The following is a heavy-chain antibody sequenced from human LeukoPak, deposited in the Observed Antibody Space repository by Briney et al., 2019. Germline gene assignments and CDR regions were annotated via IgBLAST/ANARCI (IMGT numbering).Heavy chain of an antibody. CDR2: INPSGGST. J-gene: IGHJ6*02. V-gene: IGHV1-46*01. D-gene: IGHD3-10*01. CDR1: GYTFTSYY. CDR3: ARRFRDDSYYYYGMDV. Sequence: ASVKVSCKASGYTFTSYYMHWVRQAPGQGLEWMGIINPSGGSTSYAQKFQGRVTMTRDTSTSTVYMELSSLRSEDTAVYYCARRFRDDSYYYYGMDVWGQGTTVTVSS.